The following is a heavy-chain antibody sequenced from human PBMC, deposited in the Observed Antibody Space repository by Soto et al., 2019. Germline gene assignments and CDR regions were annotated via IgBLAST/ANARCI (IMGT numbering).Heavy chain of an antibody. J-gene: IGHJ6*02. Sequence: RGESLKISCKGSGYSFTSYWIGWVRQMPGKGLEWMGIIYPGDSDTRYSPSFQGQVTISADKSISTAYLQWSSLKASDTAMYYCARWASGGGKHYYYYYYGMDVCGQGTTVTVSS. CDR2: IYPGDSDT. D-gene: IGHD2-15*01. CDR1: GYSFTSYW. CDR3: ARWASGGGKHYYYYYYGMDV. V-gene: IGHV5-51*01.